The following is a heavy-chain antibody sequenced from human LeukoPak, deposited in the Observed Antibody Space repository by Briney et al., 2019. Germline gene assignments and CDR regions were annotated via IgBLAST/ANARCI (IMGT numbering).Heavy chain of an antibody. Sequence: GSSVKVSCKASGGTFSSYAISWVRQAPGQGLEWMGRIIPILGIANYAQKFQGRVTITADKSTSTAYMELSSLRSEDTAVYYCARGVIVYSGSHPGYFQHWGQGTLVTVSS. CDR3: ARGVIVYSGSHPGYFQH. CDR2: IIPILGIA. D-gene: IGHD1-26*01. J-gene: IGHJ1*01. CDR1: GGTFSSYA. V-gene: IGHV1-69*04.